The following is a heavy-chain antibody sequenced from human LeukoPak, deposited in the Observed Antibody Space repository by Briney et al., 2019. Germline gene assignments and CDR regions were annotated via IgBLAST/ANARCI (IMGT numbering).Heavy chain of an antibody. J-gene: IGHJ4*02. CDR2: IYSGGST. CDR3: ARDWSHRCFDY. D-gene: IGHD3-3*01. Sequence: PGGSLRLSCAASGFTVSGNYMSWVRQAPGKGLEWVSVIYSGGSTYYADSVKGRFTISRDNSKNTLYLQMNSLRAEDTAVYYCARDWSHRCFDYWGQGTLVTVSS. CDR1: GFTVSGNY. V-gene: IGHV3-53*01.